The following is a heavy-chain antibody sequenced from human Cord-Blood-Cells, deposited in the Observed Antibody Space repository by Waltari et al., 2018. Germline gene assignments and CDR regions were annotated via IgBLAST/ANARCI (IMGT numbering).Heavy chain of an antibody. D-gene: IGHD6-6*01. V-gene: IGHV1-2*04. CDR3: ARVGFSGSSFDY. CDR2: INPNSGGT. J-gene: IGHJ4*02. Sequence: QVQLVQSGAAVKKPGASVKVSCKASGYTFTGYYMHWVRQAPGQGLEWMGGINPNSGGTSYAPRFQGWGTMTEETSISTAYMALSRLRSDDTAVYYCARVGFSGSSFDYWGQGTLVTVSS. CDR1: GYTFTGYY.